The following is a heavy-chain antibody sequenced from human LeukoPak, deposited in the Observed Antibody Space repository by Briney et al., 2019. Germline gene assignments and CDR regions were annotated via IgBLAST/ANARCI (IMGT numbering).Heavy chain of an antibody. CDR3: AKNQRGQGEYYYYMDV. Sequence: GGSLRLSCAASGFTFSTYAMTWVRQAPGKGLEWVSAISGSGGTTYYADSVKGRFTISGDNSKNTLYLQMNSLRAEDSAVYYCAKNQRGQGEYYYYMDVWGKGTTVTVSS. D-gene: IGHD5-24*01. CDR2: ISGSGGTT. CDR1: GFTFSTYA. J-gene: IGHJ6*03. V-gene: IGHV3-23*01.